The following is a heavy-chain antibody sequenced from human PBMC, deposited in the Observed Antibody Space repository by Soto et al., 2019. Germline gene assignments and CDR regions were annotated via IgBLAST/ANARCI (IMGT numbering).Heavy chain of an antibody. CDR3: ANPETASRGYSYGQY. J-gene: IGHJ4*02. D-gene: IGHD5-18*01. Sequence: PGGSLSLSCAASGFTFRSYAMSWVRQAPGKGLEWVSAISGSGGSTYYADSVKGRFTISRDNSKNTLYLQMNSLRAEDTAVYYCANPETASRGYSYGQYWGQGTLVTVSS. V-gene: IGHV3-23*01. CDR2: ISGSGGST. CDR1: GFTFRSYA.